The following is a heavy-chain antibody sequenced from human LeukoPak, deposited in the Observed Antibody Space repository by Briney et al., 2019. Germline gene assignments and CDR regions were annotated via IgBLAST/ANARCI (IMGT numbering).Heavy chain of an antibody. CDR3: ATGHITGGTGFDY. J-gene: IGHJ4*02. V-gene: IGHV1-69-2*01. CDR2: IDPEDGET. D-gene: IGHD1-20*01. Sequence: ASVKISCKVSGYTSTDYYVHWVQQAPGKGLEWMGLIDPEDGETIYAEEFQGRVSITADTSTDTAYMELSSLRFDDTALYYCATGHITGGTGFDYWGQGTLVTVSS. CDR1: GYTSTDYY.